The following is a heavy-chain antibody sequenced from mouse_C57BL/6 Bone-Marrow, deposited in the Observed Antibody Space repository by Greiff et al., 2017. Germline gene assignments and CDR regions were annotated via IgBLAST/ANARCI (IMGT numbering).Heavy chain of an antibody. CDR3: ARRRCFDY. V-gene: IGHV1-76*01. CDR1: GYTFTDYY. CDR2: IYPGSGNT. Sequence: VKLVESGAELVRPGASVKLSCKASGYTFTDYYINWVKQRPGQGLEWIARIYPGSGNTYYNEKFKGKATLTAEKSSSTAYMQLSSLTSEDSAVYFCARRRCFDYWGQGTTLTVSS. J-gene: IGHJ2*01.